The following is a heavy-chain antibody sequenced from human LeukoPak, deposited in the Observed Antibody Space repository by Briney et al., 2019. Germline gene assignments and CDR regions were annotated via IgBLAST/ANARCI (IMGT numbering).Heavy chain of an antibody. Sequence: PSETLSLTCTVSGASINNYYWSWIRQPPGKGLEWIGYIYYRGSTNYSPSLKSRVTISVDTSKNQFSLKLSSVTAADTAVYYCARLYSGSGSFLLPFDYWGQGTLVTVSS. CDR1: GASINNYY. V-gene: IGHV4-59*08. J-gene: IGHJ4*02. CDR3: ARLYSGSGSFLLPFDY. CDR2: IYYRGST. D-gene: IGHD3-10*01.